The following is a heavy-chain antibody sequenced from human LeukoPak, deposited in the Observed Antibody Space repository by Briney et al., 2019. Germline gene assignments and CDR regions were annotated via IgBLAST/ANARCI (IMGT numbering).Heavy chain of an antibody. V-gene: IGHV1-2*04. D-gene: IGHD3-9*01. CDR2: INLNSGGT. Sequence: ASVKVSCKASGYTFTGYYMHWVRQAPGQGLEWMGWINLNSGGTNYAQKFQGWVTMTRDTSTSTVYMGLSSLRSEDTAVYYCARVLTAHRSDAFDIWGQGTMVTVSS. CDR3: ARVLTAHRSDAFDI. CDR1: GYTFTGYY. J-gene: IGHJ3*02.